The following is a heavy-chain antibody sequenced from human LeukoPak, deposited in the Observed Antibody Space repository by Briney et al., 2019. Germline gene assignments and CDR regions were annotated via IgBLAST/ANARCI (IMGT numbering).Heavy chain of an antibody. CDR2: IYPADSDT. CDR1: GYAFTDYY. Sequence: GESLKISCQGSGYAFTDYYIGWVRQMPGKGLEWRGIIYPADSDTRYSPSFQGQVTISVDKYISTAYLQWSSLKASDTAMYYCARRQGCSNTACPPDYWGQGTLVTVSS. D-gene: IGHD2-2*01. J-gene: IGHJ4*02. V-gene: IGHV5-51*01. CDR3: ARRQGCSNTACPPDY.